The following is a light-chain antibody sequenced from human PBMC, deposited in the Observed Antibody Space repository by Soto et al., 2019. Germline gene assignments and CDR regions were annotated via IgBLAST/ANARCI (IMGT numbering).Light chain of an antibody. V-gene: IGLV2-14*01. CDR2: EVS. Sequence: QSVLTQPASVSGSPGQSITISCTGTSSDVGGYNYVSWYQQYPGKAPKLMIYEVSNRPSRVSNGFSGSKSGHPASLTISGLQAEDEADYYYRSYTSRSTPYVFGTGTKLTVL. J-gene: IGLJ1*01. CDR3: RSYTSRSTPYV. CDR1: SSDVGGYNY.